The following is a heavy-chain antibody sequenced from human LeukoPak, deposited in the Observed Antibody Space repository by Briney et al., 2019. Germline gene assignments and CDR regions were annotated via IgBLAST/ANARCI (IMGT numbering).Heavy chain of an antibody. CDR3: ATRGRVTMVRGVILYSDY. V-gene: IGHV4-4*07. CDR1: GGSISSYY. D-gene: IGHD3-10*01. Sequence: SETLSLTCTVSGGVSGGSISSYYWSWIRQPAGKGLEWIGRIYTSGSTNYNPSLKSRVTMSVDTSKNQFSLKLSSVTAADTAVYYCATRGRVTMVRGVILYSDYWGQGTLVTVSS. J-gene: IGHJ4*02. CDR2: IYTSGST.